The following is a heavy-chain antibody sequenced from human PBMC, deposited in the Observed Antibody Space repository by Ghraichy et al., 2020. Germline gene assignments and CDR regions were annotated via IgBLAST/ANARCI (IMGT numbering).Heavy chain of an antibody. J-gene: IGHJ4*02. CDR1: GFTFSSYS. CDR2: ISSSSSYI. Sequence: GGSLRLSCAASGFTFSSYSMNWVRQAPGKGLEWVSSISSSSSYIYYADSVKGRFTISRDNAKNSLYLQMNSLRAEDTAVYYCARSWDRSWEDFDYWGQGTLVTVSS. CDR3: ARSWDRSWEDFDY. V-gene: IGHV3-21*01. D-gene: IGHD3-22*01.